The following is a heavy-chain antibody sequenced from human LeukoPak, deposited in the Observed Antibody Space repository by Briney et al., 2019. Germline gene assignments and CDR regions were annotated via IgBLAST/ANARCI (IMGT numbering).Heavy chain of an antibody. J-gene: IGHJ3*02. D-gene: IGHD3-10*01. CDR1: GYTFTNYY. Sequence: ASVKVSCKASGYTFTNYYMHWVRQAPGQGLEWMGIINPSGGSTTYAQKFQGRVTMTSDTSTSTVYMELSSLRSEDTAVFYCARGVLLWFGELTYDVFDIWGQGTMVTVSS. CDR3: ARGVLLWFGELTYDVFDI. CDR2: INPSGGST. V-gene: IGHV1-46*01.